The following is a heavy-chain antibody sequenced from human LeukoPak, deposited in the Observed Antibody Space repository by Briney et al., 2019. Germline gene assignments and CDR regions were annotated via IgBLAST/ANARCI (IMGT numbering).Heavy chain of an antibody. Sequence: HPGGSLRLSCAVSGFTVSNDWMHWVRQAPGKGLVWVSRINSDGTTTYADSVKGRFTISRDNAKNTLYLQMNSLRAEDTAVYYCARASGTNGDYVQIEYWGQGTLVTVSS. CDR2: INSDGTT. V-gene: IGHV3-74*01. CDR3: ARASGTNGDYVQIEY. J-gene: IGHJ4*02. CDR1: GFTVSNDW. D-gene: IGHD2-21*01.